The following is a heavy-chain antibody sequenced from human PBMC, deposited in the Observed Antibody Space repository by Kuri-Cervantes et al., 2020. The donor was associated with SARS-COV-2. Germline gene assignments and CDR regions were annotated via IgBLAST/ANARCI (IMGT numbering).Heavy chain of an antibody. J-gene: IGHJ4*02. CDR2: IYSGGST. CDR1: GFTVSSNY. Sequence: GSLRLSCAASGFTVSSNYMSWVRQAPGKGLEWVSVIYSGGSTYYADSVKGRFTISRDNSKNTLYLQMSSLRAEDTAVYYCARSIIAVAGFGGRDYWGQGTLVTVSS. D-gene: IGHD6-19*01. CDR3: ARSIIAVAGFGGRDY. V-gene: IGHV3-53*01.